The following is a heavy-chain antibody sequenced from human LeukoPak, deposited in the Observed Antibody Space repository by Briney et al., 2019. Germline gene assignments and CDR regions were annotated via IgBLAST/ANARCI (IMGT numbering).Heavy chain of an antibody. Sequence: GGSLRLSCAAPGFRFNTHAMSWIRQAPGKGLEWVSYISSSGSTIYYADSVKGRFTISRDNAKNSLYLQMNSLRAEDTAVYYCARVVYSYGYLTWGQGTLVTVSS. CDR1: GFRFNTHA. J-gene: IGHJ4*02. D-gene: IGHD5-18*01. CDR3: ARVVYSYGYLT. V-gene: IGHV3-11*04. CDR2: ISSSGSTI.